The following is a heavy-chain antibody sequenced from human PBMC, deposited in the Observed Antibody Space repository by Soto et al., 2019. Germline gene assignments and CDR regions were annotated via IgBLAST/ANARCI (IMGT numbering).Heavy chain of an antibody. Sequence: QVQLVQSGAEVKKPGSSVKVSCKASGGTFSSYAISWVRQAPGQGLEWMGGIIPIFGTANYEQKFQGRVTITADESTSTAYMELSSLRSDDTAVYYCARSSAAGTYSWFDPWGQGTLVTVSS. V-gene: IGHV1-69*01. CDR1: GGTFSSYA. CDR2: IIPIFGTA. CDR3: ARSSAAGTYSWFDP. J-gene: IGHJ5*02. D-gene: IGHD6-13*01.